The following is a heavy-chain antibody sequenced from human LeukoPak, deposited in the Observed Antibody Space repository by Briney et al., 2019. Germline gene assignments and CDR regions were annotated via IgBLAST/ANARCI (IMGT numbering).Heavy chain of an antibody. CDR1: GGSLSNKY. D-gene: IGHD1-26*01. V-gene: IGHV4-59*12. CDR2: VKDGGTS. CDR3: AREWGGWELPRYLDS. Sequence: PSETLSLTCTVSGGSLSNKYWSWIRQPPGKGLEWIGYVKDGGTSNYNSSLRSRVTMSLVTSKNQFSLNLTSVTAADTATYFCAREWGGWELPRYLDSWGQGILVTVSS. J-gene: IGHJ4*02.